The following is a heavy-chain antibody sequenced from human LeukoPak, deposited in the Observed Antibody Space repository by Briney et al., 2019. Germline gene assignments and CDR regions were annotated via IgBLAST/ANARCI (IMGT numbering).Heavy chain of an antibody. CDR1: GGSISSSSYY. J-gene: IGHJ4*02. V-gene: IGHV4-39*01. Sequence: SETLSLTCTVSGGSISSSSYYWGWIRQPPGKGLEWIGSIYYSGSTYYNPSLKSRDTISVDTSKNQFSLKLSSVTAADTAVYYCARYYYYDSSGYYPFDYWGQGTLVTVSS. D-gene: IGHD3-22*01. CDR3: ARYYYYDSSGYYPFDY. CDR2: IYYSGST.